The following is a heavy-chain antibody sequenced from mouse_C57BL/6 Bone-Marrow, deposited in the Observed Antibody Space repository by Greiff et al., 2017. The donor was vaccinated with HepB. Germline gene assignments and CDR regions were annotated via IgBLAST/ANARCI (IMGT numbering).Heavy chain of an antibody. Sequence: QVQLQQSGPELVKPGASVKISCKASGYAFSSSWMNWVKQRPGKGLEWIGRIYPGDGDTNYNGKFKGKATLTADKSSSTAYMQLSSLTSEDSAVYFCAKSILLRLYYFDYWGQGTTLTVSS. V-gene: IGHV1-82*01. J-gene: IGHJ2*01. D-gene: IGHD1-2*01. CDR1: GYAFSSSW. CDR2: IYPGDGDT. CDR3: AKSILLRLYYFDY.